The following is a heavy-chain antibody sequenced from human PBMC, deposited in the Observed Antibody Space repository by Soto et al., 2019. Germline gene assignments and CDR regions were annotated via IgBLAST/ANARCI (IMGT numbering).Heavy chain of an antibody. CDR3: ARDCISTSCHHVSGMDV. J-gene: IGHJ6*02. CDR1: GFTVSSNY. CDR2: IYSGGST. V-gene: IGHV3-53*01. D-gene: IGHD2-2*01. Sequence: PGGSLRLSCGASGFTVSSNYMSWVRQAPGKGLEWVSVIYSGGSTYYADSVKGRFTISRDNSKNTLYLQMNSLRAEDTAVYYCARDCISTSCHHVSGMDVWAQGTTVTVSS.